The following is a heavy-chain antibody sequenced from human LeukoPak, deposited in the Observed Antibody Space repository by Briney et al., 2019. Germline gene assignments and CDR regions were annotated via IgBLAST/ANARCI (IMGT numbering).Heavy chain of an antibody. Sequence: SVKVSCKASGGTFSSYAISWVRQAPGQGLEWMGRIIPIFGTANYAQKFQGRVTITTDESTRTAYMELSSLRSEDTAVYYCARDQGYGSGWSLGYWGQGTLVTVSS. D-gene: IGHD6-19*01. CDR3: ARDQGYGSGWSLGY. CDR2: IIPIFGTA. J-gene: IGHJ4*02. V-gene: IGHV1-69*05. CDR1: GGTFSSYA.